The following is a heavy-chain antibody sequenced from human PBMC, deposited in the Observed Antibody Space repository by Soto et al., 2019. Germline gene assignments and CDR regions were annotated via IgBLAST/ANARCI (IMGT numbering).Heavy chain of an antibody. CDR1: TDSIRNYY. CDR2: IYHTGYS. Sequence: QVQLQESGPGLVKPSETLSLTCTVSTDSIRNYYWTWIRQSPGKGLEWIGSIYHTGYSNYSPSLRRRVTITLDTSKRDTATIPFSLTLTSVTPADTAVYYCVREKWEGEIRVWYFDLWGRGTLVSVSS. V-gene: IGHV4-59*01. CDR3: VREKWEGEIRVWYFDL. D-gene: IGHD1-26*01. J-gene: IGHJ2*01.